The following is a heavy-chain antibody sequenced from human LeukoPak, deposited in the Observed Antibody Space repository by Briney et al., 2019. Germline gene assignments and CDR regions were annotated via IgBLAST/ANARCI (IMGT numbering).Heavy chain of an antibody. Sequence: SETLSLTCAVSGASISSNNWWWSWVRQPPGKGLEWIGEIYHSGSTNYNPSLKSRVTISVDKSKNQFSLKLSSVTAADTAVYYCARVEYSSDAFDIWGQGTMVTVSS. D-gene: IGHD6-13*01. V-gene: IGHV4-4*02. CDR1: GASISSNNW. CDR3: ARVEYSSDAFDI. CDR2: IYHSGST. J-gene: IGHJ3*02.